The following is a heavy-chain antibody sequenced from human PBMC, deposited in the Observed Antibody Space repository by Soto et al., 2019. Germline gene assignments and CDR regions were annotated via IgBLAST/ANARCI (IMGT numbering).Heavy chain of an antibody. CDR1: GFIFSEYE. Sequence: PGGSPRLSCEVSGFIFSEYEFNWVRQAPGKGLEWVSYIGKNGRDIYDADSVKGRFTISRDDDKSTLYLEMNSLRAEDTAVYYCVREAGPMYSAMDACGQGPIVTVSS. CDR3: VREAGPMYSAMDA. J-gene: IGHJ6*02. D-gene: IGHD2-21*01. V-gene: IGHV3-48*03. CDR2: IGKNGRDI.